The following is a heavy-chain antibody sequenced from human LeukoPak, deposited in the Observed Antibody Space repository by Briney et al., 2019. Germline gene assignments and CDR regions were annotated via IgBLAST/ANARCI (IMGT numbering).Heavy chain of an antibody. D-gene: IGHD6-6*01. CDR1: GGSISSYY. J-gene: IGHJ3*02. CDR3: ASSSTDRGAFDI. CDR2: IYYSGST. V-gene: IGHV4-59*08. Sequence: PSETLSLTCTVSGGSISSYYWSWIRQPPGKGLEWIGYIYYSGSTNYNPSLKSRVTISVDTSKNQFSLKLSSVTAADTAVYYCASSSTDRGAFDIWGQGTMVTVSS.